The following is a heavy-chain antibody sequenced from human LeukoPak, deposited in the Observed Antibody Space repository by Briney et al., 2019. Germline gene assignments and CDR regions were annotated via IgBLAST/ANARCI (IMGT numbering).Heavy chain of an antibody. Sequence: QAAASLRLSCAASGFTFSNDAMSWVRQAPGTGLGWVSAITGSGGNTSYADSVKGRFTISRDNAKNTVLLQMNSLRAEDTAVYYCAKWGDYDVLTGHYGSDYWGQGTLVTVSS. CDR3: AKWGDYDVLTGHYGSDY. CDR1: GFTFSNDA. CDR2: ITGSGGNT. D-gene: IGHD3-9*01. J-gene: IGHJ4*02. V-gene: IGHV3-23*01.